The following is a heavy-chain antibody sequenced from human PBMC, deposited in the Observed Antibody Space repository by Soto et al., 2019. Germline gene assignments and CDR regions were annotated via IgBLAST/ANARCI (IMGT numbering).Heavy chain of an antibody. CDR2: INLNSDYT. CDR1: GFTFSDYY. V-gene: IGHV3-11*06. Sequence: PGGSLRLSCAASGFTFSDYYMSWIRQAPGKGLEWVSYINLNSDYTNYAASMKGRFTISRDNAKNSLFLQMNNLRAEDTAVYYCARVGLHGSGSYYNPPPPYYFDYWGQGTLVTVSS. D-gene: IGHD3-10*01. CDR3: ARVGLHGSGSYYNPPPPYYFDY. J-gene: IGHJ4*02.